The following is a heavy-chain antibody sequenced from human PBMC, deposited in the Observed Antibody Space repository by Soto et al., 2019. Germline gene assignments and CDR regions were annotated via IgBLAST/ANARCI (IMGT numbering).Heavy chain of an antibody. Sequence: EVQLVETGGGLIQPGGSLRLSCAASGFTVSSNDMSWVRQAPGKGLEWVSGFYSGGSTYYADSVKGRFTISSDNSKNTLYLEMNNLRAEDTDVFYCARVLCSGGNCYFDYWGQGTLVTVSS. J-gene: IGHJ4*02. D-gene: IGHD2-15*01. CDR1: GFTVSSND. CDR3: ARVLCSGGNCYFDY. V-gene: IGHV3-53*02. CDR2: FYSGGST.